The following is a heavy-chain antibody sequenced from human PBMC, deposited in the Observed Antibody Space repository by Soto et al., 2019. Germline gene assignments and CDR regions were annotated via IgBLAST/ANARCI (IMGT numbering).Heavy chain of an antibody. V-gene: IGHV1-18*01. CDR1: GYTFTSYG. CDR3: ARTAMVRGVITYYYYYGMDV. Sequence: GASVKVSCKASGYTFTSYGISWVRQAPGQGLEWMGWISAYNGNTNYAQKLQGRVTMTTDTSTSTAYMELRSLRSDDTAVYYCARTAMVRGVITYYYYYGMDVWGQGTTVTVSS. J-gene: IGHJ6*02. D-gene: IGHD3-10*01. CDR2: ISAYNGNT.